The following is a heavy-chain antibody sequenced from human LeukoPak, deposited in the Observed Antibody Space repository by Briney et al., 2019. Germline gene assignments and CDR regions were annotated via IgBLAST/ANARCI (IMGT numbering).Heavy chain of an antibody. J-gene: IGHJ4*02. Sequence: SETLSLTCTVSGGSISSGSYYWGWIRQPPGKKLEWIGSIYYSGSTYYNPSLKSRVIMSVDTSENQFSLKLSSVTAADTAVYYCARDSVSSPTPYFDYWGQGTLVTVSS. D-gene: IGHD6-13*01. CDR3: ARDSVSSPTPYFDY. CDR1: GGSISSGSYY. V-gene: IGHV4-39*07. CDR2: IYYSGST.